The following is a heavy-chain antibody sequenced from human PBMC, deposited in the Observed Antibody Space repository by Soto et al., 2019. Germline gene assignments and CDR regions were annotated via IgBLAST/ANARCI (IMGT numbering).Heavy chain of an antibody. CDR3: ARLGGSGGDSIDY. J-gene: IGHJ4*02. CDR1: GFPFNKYG. Sequence: QVQLVESGGGVVQPGRSLRLSCVTSGFPFNKYGMHWVRQAPGKGLEWVAIIWYDGSEKYYGDSVKGRFTSSRDNSRYTLFLQLDSLRADDTAMYYCARLGGSGGDSIDYWGQGTLVTVSS. D-gene: IGHD3-10*01. V-gene: IGHV3-33*01. CDR2: IWYDGSEK.